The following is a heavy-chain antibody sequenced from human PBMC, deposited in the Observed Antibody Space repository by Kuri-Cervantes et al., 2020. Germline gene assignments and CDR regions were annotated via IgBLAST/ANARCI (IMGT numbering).Heavy chain of an antibody. V-gene: IGHV3-48*01. CDR3: AREGGVQLRLRKFDY. J-gene: IGHJ4*02. Sequence: GGSLRLSCAASGFTLSSYSMTWVRQAPGKGLEWVSYISGSSSTIYYADSVKGRFTISRDNAKNSLFLQMNSLRAEDTAVYYCAREGGVQLRLRKFDYWGQGTLVTVSS. CDR1: GFTLSSYS. CDR2: ISGSSSTI. D-gene: IGHD5-18*01.